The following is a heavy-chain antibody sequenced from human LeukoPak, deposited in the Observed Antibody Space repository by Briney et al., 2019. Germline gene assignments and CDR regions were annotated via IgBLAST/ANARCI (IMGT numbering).Heavy chain of an antibody. CDR1: GGSISSGGYS. CDR2: IYHSGST. CDR3: ARLSFWFDP. V-gene: IGHV4-30-2*01. D-gene: IGHD1-26*01. Sequence: SQTLSLTCAVSGGSISSGGYSWSWIRQPPGKGLEWIGYIYHSGSTYYNPSLKSRVTISVDRSKNQFSLKLGSVTAADTAVYYCARLSFWFDPWGQGTLVTVSS. J-gene: IGHJ5*02.